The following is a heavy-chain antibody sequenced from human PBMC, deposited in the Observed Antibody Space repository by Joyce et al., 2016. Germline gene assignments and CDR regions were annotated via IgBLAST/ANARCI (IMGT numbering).Heavy chain of an antibody. CDR1: GYPFTNND. D-gene: IGHD2-15*01. CDR3: ARGRTLLD. CDR2: VSADTGRT. J-gene: IGHJ4*02. Sequence: QVQLVQSGAEVTKPGASLKVSCKASGYPFTNNDIHWVRQAPGQSLEWMGWVSADTGRTKYSQHFQVRLTVTRDTSATTAYMELSSLRIDDTAIYYCARGRTLLDWGQGTLVTVSS. V-gene: IGHV1-3*01.